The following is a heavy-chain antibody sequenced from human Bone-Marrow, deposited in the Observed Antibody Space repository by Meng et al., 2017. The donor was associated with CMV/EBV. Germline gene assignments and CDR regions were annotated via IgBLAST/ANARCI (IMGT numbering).Heavy chain of an antibody. Sequence: SQPSRYSFLNLAFSCVPQPPGQGLQWLGCLSASNANTHYSDNFKGRVTMSIDTSTSTAYMELRSLQSDDTAVYYCARLAAGATFLDSWGQGTLVTVSS. J-gene: IGHJ4*02. CDR3: ARLAAGATFLDS. V-gene: IGHV1-18*01. CDR1: RYSFLNLA. D-gene: IGHD7-27*01. CDR2: LSASNANT.